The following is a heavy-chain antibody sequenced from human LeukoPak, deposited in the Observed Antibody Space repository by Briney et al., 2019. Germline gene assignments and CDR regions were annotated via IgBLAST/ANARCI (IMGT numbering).Heavy chain of an antibody. CDR2: IYSGGST. D-gene: IGHD6-19*01. V-gene: IGHV3-66*01. J-gene: IGHJ4*02. CDR1: GFTVSSNY. Sequence: GESLKISCAASGFTVSSNYMSWVRQAPGKGLEWVSVIYSGGSTYYADSVKGRFTISRDNSKNTLYLQMNSLRAEDTAVYYCARWHSSGWYEYYFDYWGQGTLVTVSS. CDR3: ARWHSSGWYEYYFDY.